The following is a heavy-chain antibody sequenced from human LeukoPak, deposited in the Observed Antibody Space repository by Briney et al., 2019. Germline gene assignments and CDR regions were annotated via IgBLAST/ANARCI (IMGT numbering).Heavy chain of an antibody. CDR3: AKDLGGSYPIFDY. Sequence: GSLRLSCAASGFTFSSYGMHWVRQAPGKGLEWVAVISYDGSNKYYADSVKGRFTISRDNSKNTLYLQMNSLRAEDTAVYYCAKDLGGSYPIFDYWGQGTLVTVSS. J-gene: IGHJ4*02. CDR1: GFTFSSYG. D-gene: IGHD1-26*01. CDR2: ISYDGSNK. V-gene: IGHV3-30*18.